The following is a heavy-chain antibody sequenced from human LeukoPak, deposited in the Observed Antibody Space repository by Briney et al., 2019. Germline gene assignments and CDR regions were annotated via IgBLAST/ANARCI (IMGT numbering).Heavy chain of an antibody. CDR1: GFTFSSYA. Sequence: GGSLRLSCAASGFTFSSYAMSWVRQAPGKGLKWVSAITGSADSTYYADSVKGRFTISRDNSENTVYLQMNSLRAEDTAVYYCAKVLTCGGGSCYCFDYWGQGTLVAVSS. D-gene: IGHD2-15*01. CDR2: ITGSADST. V-gene: IGHV3-23*01. J-gene: IGHJ4*02. CDR3: AKVLTCGGGSCYCFDY.